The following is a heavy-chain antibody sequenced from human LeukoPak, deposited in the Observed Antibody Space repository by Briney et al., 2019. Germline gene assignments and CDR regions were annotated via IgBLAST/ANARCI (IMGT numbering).Heavy chain of an antibody. V-gene: IGHV3-23*01. CDR3: GKTTVGYSSGQKPAWPVDY. Sequence: PGGSLRLSCEASGFTFCSHAMYWVRQAPGKGLEWVAGIFGSGGSPHYADPVKGRFTISRDNSRNTVYLQINSLRGEDTAVYYCGKTTVGYSSGQKPAWPVDYWGQGTLVTVSS. D-gene: IGHD5-18*01. J-gene: IGHJ4*02. CDR1: GFTFCSHA. CDR2: IFGSGGSP.